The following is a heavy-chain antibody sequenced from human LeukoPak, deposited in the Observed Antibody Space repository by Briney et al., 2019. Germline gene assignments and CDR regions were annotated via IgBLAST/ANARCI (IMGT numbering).Heavy chain of an antibody. D-gene: IGHD2-21*02. CDR1: GFTFDDYA. CDR3: AKDYCGGDCYSGWYFDL. J-gene: IGHJ2*01. Sequence: GGSLRLSCAASGFTFDDYAMHWIRQAPGKGLEWVSGISYNSDTIAYADSVKGRFTISRDNAKNSLYLQMNSLRAEDTALYYCAKDYCGGDCYSGWYFDLWGRGTLVTVSS. V-gene: IGHV3-9*01. CDR2: ISYNSDTI.